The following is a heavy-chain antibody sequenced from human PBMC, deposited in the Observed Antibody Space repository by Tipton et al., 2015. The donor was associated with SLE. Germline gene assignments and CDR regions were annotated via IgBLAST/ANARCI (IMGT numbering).Heavy chain of an antibody. V-gene: IGHV1-69*16. Sequence: QSGVEVKKPGSSVKVSCQASGDTFNSYTISWVRQAPGQRLEWMGRIIPVLDEADYAQKFQGRVTIATDESTSTVYMELSSLRSDDTAVYYCEFKSTTEIASSYWGQGTLVTVSS. CDR2: IIPVLDEA. J-gene: IGHJ4*02. CDR3: EFKSTTEIASSY. CDR1: GDTFNSYT. D-gene: IGHD1-14*01.